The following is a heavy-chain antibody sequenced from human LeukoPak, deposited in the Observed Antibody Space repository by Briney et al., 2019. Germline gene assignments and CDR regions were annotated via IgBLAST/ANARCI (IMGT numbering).Heavy chain of an antibody. CDR2: IYYSGST. J-gene: IGHJ4*02. D-gene: IGHD6-19*01. V-gene: IGHV4-59*01. CDR1: GGSISSYY. Sequence: PSETLSLTCTVSGGSISSYYWSWIRQPPGKGLEWIGYIYYSGSTNYNPSLKSRVTISVDTSKNQFSLKLSSVTAADTAVYYCARRKVGSGWAFDYWGQGNLVTVSS. CDR3: ARRKVGSGWAFDY.